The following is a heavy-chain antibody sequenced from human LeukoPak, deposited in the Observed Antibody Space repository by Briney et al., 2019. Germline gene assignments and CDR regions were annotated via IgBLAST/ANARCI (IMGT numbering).Heavy chain of an antibody. CDR1: GGSFSGYY. J-gene: IGHJ6*03. Sequence: PSETLSLTCAVYGGSFSGYYWSWIRQPPGKGLEWIGEINHSGSTNYNPSLKSRVTISVDTSKNQFSLKLSSVTAADTAVYYCARVPGVPAAMGWGYYYYYMDVWGKGTTVTVSS. V-gene: IGHV4-34*01. CDR2: INHSGST. D-gene: IGHD2-2*01. CDR3: ARVPGVPAAMGWGYYYYYMDV.